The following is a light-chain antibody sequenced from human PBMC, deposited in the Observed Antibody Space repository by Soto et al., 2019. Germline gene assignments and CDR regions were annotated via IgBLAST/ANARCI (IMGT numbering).Light chain of an antibody. J-gene: IGKJ3*01. CDR2: DAS. CDR1: QSISSW. V-gene: IGKV1-5*01. Sequence: DIQMTQSPSTLSASVGDRVTITCRASQSISSWLAWYQQKSGKAPKLLIHDASSSESGVPTRFSDSGSGTEFALSISSLQSDDFATYYCQYYSSYSPTVGPVTKVDIK. CDR3: QYYSSYSPT.